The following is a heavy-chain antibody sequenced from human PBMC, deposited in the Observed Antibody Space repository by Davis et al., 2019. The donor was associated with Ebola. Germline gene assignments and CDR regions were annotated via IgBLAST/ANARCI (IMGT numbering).Heavy chain of an antibody. D-gene: IGHD3-22*01. CDR1: GFTFSSYS. CDR3: ARIHYYDSSGYYLNQGVFDY. Sequence: GESLKISCAASGFTFSSYSMNWVRQAPGKGLEWVSSISSSSSYIYYADPVKGRFTISRDNAKNSLYLQMNSLRAEDTAVYYCARIHYYDSSGYYLNQGVFDYWGQGTLVTVSS. V-gene: IGHV3-21*01. CDR2: ISSSSSYI. J-gene: IGHJ4*02.